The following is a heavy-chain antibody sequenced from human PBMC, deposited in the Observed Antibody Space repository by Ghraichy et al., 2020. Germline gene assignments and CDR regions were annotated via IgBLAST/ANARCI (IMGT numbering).Heavy chain of an antibody. J-gene: IGHJ4*02. CDR1: GGSISSGGYS. CDR3: ARGGVDTAMEIPDY. Sequence: SETLSLTCAVSGGSISSGGYSWSWIRQPPGKGLEWIGYIYHSGSTYYNPSLKSRVTISVDRSKNQFSLKLSSVTAADTAVYYCARGGVDTAMEIPDYWGQGTLVTVSS. V-gene: IGHV4-30-2*01. CDR2: IYHSGST. D-gene: IGHD5-18*01.